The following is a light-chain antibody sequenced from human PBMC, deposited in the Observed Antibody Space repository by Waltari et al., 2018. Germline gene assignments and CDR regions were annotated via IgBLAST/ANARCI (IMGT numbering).Light chain of an antibody. J-gene: IGLJ3*02. Sequence: QSALTQPAYVSGSPGQSITISCTDVGSYNVFSWYQQYPGKAPKLMIYEVTKRPSGVSTRFSGSKSGNTASLTISGLQGEDEADYYCCSYAGSSTWVFGGGTKVTVL. V-gene: IGLV2-23*02. CDR2: EVT. CDR3: CSYAGSSTWV. CDR1: VGSYNV.